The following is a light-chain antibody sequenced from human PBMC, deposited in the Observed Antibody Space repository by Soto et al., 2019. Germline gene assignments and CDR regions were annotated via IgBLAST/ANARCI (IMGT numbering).Light chain of an antibody. CDR1: QRVTSY. Sequence: EIVLTQSPATLSLSPGERATLSCRASQRVTSYLAWYQQQPGQAPRLLIYDASNRATGVPARFSGSGSGTDFTLTISRLEPEDFGVYYCQQRSSLPLTFGGGTKVEIK. J-gene: IGKJ4*01. CDR3: QQRSSLPLT. V-gene: IGKV3-11*01. CDR2: DAS.